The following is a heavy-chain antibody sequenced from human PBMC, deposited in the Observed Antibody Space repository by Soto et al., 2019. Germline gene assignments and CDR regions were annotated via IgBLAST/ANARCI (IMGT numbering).Heavy chain of an antibody. CDR3: AGDSPGVYCSIRRPSTSTDS. CDR2: IIPIFGTA. J-gene: IGHJ5*01. CDR1: GGTFSSYA. Sequence: SCKACGGTFSSYAISWLRQAPGQGLEWMGGIIPIFGTANYAQKFQGRVTITADESTSTAYMELSSLRSEDTAVYYCAGDSPGVYCSIRRPSTSTDSSG. V-gene: IGHV1-69*01. D-gene: IGHD2-2*01.